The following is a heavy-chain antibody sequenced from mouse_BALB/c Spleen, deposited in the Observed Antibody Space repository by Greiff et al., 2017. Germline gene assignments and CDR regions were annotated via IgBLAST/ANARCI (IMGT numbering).Heavy chain of an antibody. CDR1: GFTFSSYT. CDR2: ISSGGGNT. CDR3: ARCYYGSSNFDY. Sequence: DVQLVESGGGLVKPGGSLKLSCAASGFTFSSYTMSWVRQTPEKRLEWVATISSGGGNTYYPDSVKGRFTISRDNAKNNLYLQMSSLRSEDTALYYCARCYYGSSNFDYWGQGTTLTVSS. D-gene: IGHD1-1*01. V-gene: IGHV5-9*03. J-gene: IGHJ2*01.